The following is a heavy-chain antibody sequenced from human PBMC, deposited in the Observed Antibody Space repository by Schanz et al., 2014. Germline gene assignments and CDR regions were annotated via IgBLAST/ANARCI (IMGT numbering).Heavy chain of an antibody. Sequence: QVQLLQSGAEVKKPGASMKVSCKASGYTFTTYYMLWVRQAPGQGLEWMGIINPSGGSTRYGQKFQGRITVTTDTSTSTVYLELSSLRSDDTAVYYCARGGYSSGWYGRDIAHFDIWGQGTLVTVSS. CDR1: GYTFTTYY. J-gene: IGHJ4*02. CDR3: ARGGYSSGWYGRDIAHFDI. CDR2: INPSGGST. V-gene: IGHV1-46*01. D-gene: IGHD6-19*01.